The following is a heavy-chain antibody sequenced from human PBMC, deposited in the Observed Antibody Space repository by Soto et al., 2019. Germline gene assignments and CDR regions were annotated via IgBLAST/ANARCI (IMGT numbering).Heavy chain of an antibody. Sequence: VQLVESGGALVKPGGSLRLSCVGSDFSLSGSYMSWVRQAPGKGLEWLSFISMSGSYKTYAASVEGRFTISRNNVKNIIDLQMDSLRAEVTAVYYCATPVHCSNGQCHPFDSWGQGTQVTVSS. V-gene: IGHV3-11*06. CDR3: ATPVHCSNGQCHPFDS. CDR2: ISMSGSYK. J-gene: IGHJ4*02. CDR1: DFSLSGSY. D-gene: IGHD4-4*01.